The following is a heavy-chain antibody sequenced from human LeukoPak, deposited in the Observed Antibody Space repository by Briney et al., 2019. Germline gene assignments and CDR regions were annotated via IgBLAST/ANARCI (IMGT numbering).Heavy chain of an antibody. J-gene: IGHJ4*02. Sequence: GGSLRLSCAASGFTFSSYSMNWVRQAPGKGREWVSSISSRSSYIYYADSVKGRFTISRDNAKNSLYLQMNSLRAEDTAVYYCARDDPYFDYWGQGTLVTVSS. CDR1: GFTFSSYS. CDR3: ARDDPYFDY. V-gene: IGHV3-21*01. CDR2: ISSRSSYI.